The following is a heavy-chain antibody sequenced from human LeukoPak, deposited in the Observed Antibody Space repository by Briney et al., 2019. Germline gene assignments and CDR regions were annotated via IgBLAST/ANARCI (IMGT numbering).Heavy chain of an antibody. CDR1: GGSISSGGYY. J-gene: IGHJ3*02. Sequence: SQTLSLTCTVSGGSISSGGYYWSWIRQHPGKGLEWIGYIYYSGSTNYNPSLKSRVTISVDTSKNQFSLKLSSVTAADTAVYYCARYLVAPDAFDIWGQGTMVTVSS. CDR3: ARYLVAPDAFDI. CDR2: IYYSGST. V-gene: IGHV4-61*08. D-gene: IGHD2-15*01.